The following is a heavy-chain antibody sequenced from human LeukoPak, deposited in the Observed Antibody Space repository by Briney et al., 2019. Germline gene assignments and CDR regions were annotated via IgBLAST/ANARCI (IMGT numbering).Heavy chain of an antibody. D-gene: IGHD1-26*01. CDR1: GGSISSGGYY. CDR3: ARGRVGATVISK. V-gene: IGHV4-31*03. Sequence: PSQTLSLTCTVSGGSISSGGYYWSWIRQHPGKGLEWIGYIYYSGSTYYNPSLKSRVTISVDTSKNQFSLKLSSVTAADTAVYYCARGRVGATVISKWGQGTLVTVSS. CDR2: IYYSGST. J-gene: IGHJ4*02.